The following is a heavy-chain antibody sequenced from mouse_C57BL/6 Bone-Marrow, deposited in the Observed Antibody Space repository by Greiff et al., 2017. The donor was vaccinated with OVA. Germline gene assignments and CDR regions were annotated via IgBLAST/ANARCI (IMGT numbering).Heavy chain of an antibody. CDR2: GGWVVSYT. J-gene: IGHJ4*01. V-gene: IGHV5-4*01. D-gene: IGHD1-1*01. Sequence: EVKLMESGGGLVKPGGSLKLSCAASGFTFSSYAMAWGCETRGKGLEWGGVGGWVVSYTYVPDNVNGRFTISRDNAKNNLYLQMSHLKSEDTAMYYCAREDYGSSRDYWGQGTSVTVSS. CDR1: GFTFSSYA. CDR3: AREDYGSSRDY.